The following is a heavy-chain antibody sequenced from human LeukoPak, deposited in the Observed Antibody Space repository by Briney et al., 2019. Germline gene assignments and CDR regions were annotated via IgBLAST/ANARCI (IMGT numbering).Heavy chain of an antibody. D-gene: IGHD3-9*01. V-gene: IGHV4-34*01. CDR3: ARGRYYDILTGYPPPFDY. J-gene: IGHJ4*02. Sequence: KPSETLSLTCAVYGGSFSGYYWSWIRQPPGKGLEWIGEINHSGSTNYNPSLKSRATISVDTSKNQFSLKLSSVTAADTAVYYCARGRYYDILTGYPPPFDYWGQGTLVTVSS. CDR1: GGSFSGYY. CDR2: INHSGST.